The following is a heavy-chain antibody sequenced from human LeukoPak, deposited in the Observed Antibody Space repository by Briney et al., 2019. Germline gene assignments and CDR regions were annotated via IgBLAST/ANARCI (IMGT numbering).Heavy chain of an antibody. CDR3: ARYGRLGGESFDY. CDR2: ISTSVSTT. J-gene: IGHJ4*02. CDR1: GFTFSSYG. Sequence: GGSLRLSCAASGFTFSSYGMNWVRQAPGKGLEWVSYISTSVSTTYYADSVKGRFTISRDNGKNSLYLQMNSLRDEDTAVYYCARYGRLGGESFDYWGQGTLVTVSS. V-gene: IGHV3-48*02. D-gene: IGHD2-21*01.